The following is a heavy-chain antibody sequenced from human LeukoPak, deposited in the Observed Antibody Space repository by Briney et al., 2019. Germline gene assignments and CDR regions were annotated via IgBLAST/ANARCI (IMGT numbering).Heavy chain of an antibody. CDR2: IYYSGST. D-gene: IGHD2-21*01. J-gene: IGHJ5*02. CDR3: VAVRSLNWFDP. V-gene: IGHV4-31*03. Sequence: PSETLSLTCTASGGSISSGGYYWSWIRQHPGRGLEWIGYIYYSGSTYYNPSLKSRVTISVDTSKNQFSLKLSSVTAADTAVYYCVAVRSLNWFDPWGQGTLVTVSS. CDR1: GGSISSGGYY.